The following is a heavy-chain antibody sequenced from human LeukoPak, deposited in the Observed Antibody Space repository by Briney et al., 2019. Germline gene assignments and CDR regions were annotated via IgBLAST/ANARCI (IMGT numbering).Heavy chain of an antibody. CDR3: ARGTGPVHKYFDY. V-gene: IGHV4-61*01. J-gene: IGHJ4*02. Sequence: PSETLSLTCTVSGGSVSSGSYYWSWIRQPPGTGLEWIGYIYYSGSTNYNPSLKSRVTISVDTSKNQFSLKLSSVTPEDTALYFCARGTGPVHKYFDYWAQGTLVTVSS. D-gene: IGHD3/OR15-3a*01. CDR1: GGSVSSGSYY. CDR2: IYYSGST.